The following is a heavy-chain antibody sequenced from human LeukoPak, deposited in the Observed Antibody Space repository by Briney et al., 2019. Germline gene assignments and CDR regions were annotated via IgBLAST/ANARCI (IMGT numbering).Heavy chain of an antibody. J-gene: IGHJ4*02. D-gene: IGHD5-12*01. V-gene: IGHV3-23*01. CDR3: ARNENSGWGYFDY. CDR1: GFSFSNHW. Sequence: GGSLRLSCAASGFSFSNHWMTWVRQAPGKGLEWVSVIGGSNGITFYVGSVKGRFTISRDNSKDTLYLQMNSLRAEDTAVYYCARNENSGWGYFDYWGQGTLVTVSS. CDR2: IGGSNGIT.